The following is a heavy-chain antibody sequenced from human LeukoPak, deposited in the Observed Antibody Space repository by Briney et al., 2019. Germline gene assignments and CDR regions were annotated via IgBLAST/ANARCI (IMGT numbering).Heavy chain of an antibody. CDR2: INHSGST. J-gene: IGHJ5*02. CDR3: ARRLWFGEIYNWFDP. V-gene: IGHV4-34*01. D-gene: IGHD3-10*01. Sequence: SETLSLTCAVYGGSFSGYYWSWIRQPPGKGLEWIGEINHSGSTNYNPSLKSRVTISVDTSKNQFSLKLSSVTAADTAVYYCARRLWFGEIYNWFDPWGQGTLVTVSS. CDR1: GGSFSGYY.